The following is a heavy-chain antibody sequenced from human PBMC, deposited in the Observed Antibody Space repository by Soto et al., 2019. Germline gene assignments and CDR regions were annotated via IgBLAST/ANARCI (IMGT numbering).Heavy chain of an antibody. J-gene: IGHJ6*02. CDR1: GFTFSSYA. D-gene: IGHD5-12*01. CDR3: ARDDYRFNRGYGLSMDV. CDR2: ISYDGSSK. Sequence: QVQLVESGGGVVQPGRSLRLSCAASGFTFSSYAMHWVRQAPGMGLEWVAVISYDGSSKYYADSVKGRFTIARDNSENTLYPQMNSARAEHTAVYYCARDDYRFNRGYGLSMDVWGQGTTVTVPS. V-gene: IGHV3-30-3*01.